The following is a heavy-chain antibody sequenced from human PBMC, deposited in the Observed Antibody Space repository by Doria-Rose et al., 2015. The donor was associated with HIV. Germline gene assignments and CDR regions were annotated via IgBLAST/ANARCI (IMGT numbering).Heavy chain of an antibody. Sequence: VQLVQSGGDLVQPGGSLRLSCVASGFTFSDYAMGWVRQGPGKGLEWVSSISKSGDTRYFADSVKGRFTISSDNSKNALSLQMDSLRAEDTAVYYCAKQEGHPVQGYCFDFWGQGTLVIVSS. CDR3: AKQEGHPVQGYCFDF. CDR2: ISKSGDTR. D-gene: IGHD6-6*01. J-gene: IGHJ4*02. CDR1: GFTFSDYA. V-gene: IGHV3-23*04.